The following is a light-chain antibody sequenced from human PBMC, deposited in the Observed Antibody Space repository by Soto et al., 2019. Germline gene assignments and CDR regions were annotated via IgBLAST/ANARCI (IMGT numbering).Light chain of an antibody. CDR2: AAS. V-gene: IGKV3-20*01. CDR3: QQYGSSRT. J-gene: IGKJ1*01. Sequence: DIVLTQSPCTLSLSPGERATLSGRARQSVSSNYLAWYQQKPGQAPRLLIYAASNRATGIPDRFRGSVSGTDFSLTISRLEPEDFAVYYWQQYGSSRTFGQGNKVEFK. CDR1: QSVSSNY.